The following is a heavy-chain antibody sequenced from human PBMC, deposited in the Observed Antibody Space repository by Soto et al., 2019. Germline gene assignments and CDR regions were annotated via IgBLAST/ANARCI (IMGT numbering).Heavy chain of an antibody. V-gene: IGHV3-21*06. Sequence: GGSLRLSCASSGFTFTRYSMNWVRQAPGKGLEWVSSISSTTNYIYYGDSMKGRFTISRDNAKNSLYLEMNSLRAEDTAVYYCARESEDLTSNFDYWGQGTLVTVSS. CDR1: GFTFTRYS. CDR3: ARESEDLTSNFDY. CDR2: ISSTTNYI. J-gene: IGHJ4*02.